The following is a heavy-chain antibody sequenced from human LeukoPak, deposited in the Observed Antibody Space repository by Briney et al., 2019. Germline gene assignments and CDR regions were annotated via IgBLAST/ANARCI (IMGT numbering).Heavy chain of an antibody. CDR2: IKQDGSEK. J-gene: IGHJ4*02. V-gene: IGHV3-7*01. Sequence: GGSLRLSCAASGFTFSSYWMSWVRQAPGKGLEWVANIKQDGSEKYYVDSVKGRFTISRDNAKNSLYLQMNSLRAEDTAVYYCARDYSYSSSAAPHTWGQGTLVTVSS. CDR1: GFTFSSYW. D-gene: IGHD6-6*01. CDR3: ARDYSYSSSAAPHT.